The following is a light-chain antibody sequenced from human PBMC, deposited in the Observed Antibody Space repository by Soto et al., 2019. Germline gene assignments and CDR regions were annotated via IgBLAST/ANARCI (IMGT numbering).Light chain of an antibody. V-gene: IGKV3-11*01. CDR2: DAS. Sequence: EIVLTQSPATLSLSPGERATLSCRASQSVYTYLAWYQQKPGQAPRLLIYDASKRATGIPARFSGSGSGTDFTVAISRLGPEDFAVYYCEQRTNWPPTWTLGQGTKVEIK. J-gene: IGKJ1*01. CDR1: QSVYTY. CDR3: EQRTNWPPTWT.